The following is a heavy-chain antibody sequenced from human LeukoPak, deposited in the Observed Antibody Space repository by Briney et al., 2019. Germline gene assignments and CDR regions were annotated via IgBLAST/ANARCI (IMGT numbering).Heavy chain of an antibody. Sequence: PSETLSLTCTVSGGSISSGGYYWSWIRQHPGKGLEWIGYIYYSGSTYYNPSLKSRVTISVDTSKNQFSLKLSSVTAADTAVYYCARPHYDYVWGSPEAAQYYFDYWGQGTLVTVSS. CDR2: IYYSGST. V-gene: IGHV4-31*03. D-gene: IGHD3-16*01. J-gene: IGHJ4*02. CDR1: GGSISSGGYY. CDR3: ARPHYDYVWGSPEAAQYYFDY.